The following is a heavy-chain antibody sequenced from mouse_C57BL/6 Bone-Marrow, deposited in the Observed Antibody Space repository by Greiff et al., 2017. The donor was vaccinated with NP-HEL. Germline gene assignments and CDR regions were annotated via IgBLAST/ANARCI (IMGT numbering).Heavy chain of an antibody. V-gene: IGHV14-4*01. Sequence: EVQLQQSGAELVRPGASVKLSCTASGFTFNDYCMHWVKQRPGQGLEWIGWIDPGDGDTEYASKFQGKATITADTSSNTAYLQLSSLASEDTAVYYCTFYFAYWGQGTTVTVSS. CDR3: TFYFAY. J-gene: IGHJ2*01. D-gene: IGHD1-1*01. CDR2: IDPGDGDT. CDR1: GFTFNDYC.